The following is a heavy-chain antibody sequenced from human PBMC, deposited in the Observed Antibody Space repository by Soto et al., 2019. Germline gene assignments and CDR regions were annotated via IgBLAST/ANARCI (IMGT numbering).Heavy chain of an antibody. CDR3: ARHIGNIVLVPAAQFDP. CDR2: IYYSGST. J-gene: IGHJ5*02. V-gene: IGHV4-61*08. D-gene: IGHD2-2*01. Sequence: SEINRHSNTVAEGKSRGGGDYWSWIRQPPGKGLEWIGYIYYSGSTNYNPSLKSRVTISVDTSKNQFSLKLSSVTAADTAVYYCARHIGNIVLVPAAQFDPWGQGTLVTVSS. CDR1: EGKSRGGGDY.